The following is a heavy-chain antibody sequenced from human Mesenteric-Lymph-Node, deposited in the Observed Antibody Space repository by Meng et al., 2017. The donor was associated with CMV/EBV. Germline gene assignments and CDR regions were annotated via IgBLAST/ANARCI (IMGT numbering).Heavy chain of an antibody. CDR1: GYTFTNYG. J-gene: IGHJ6*02. Sequence: SGYTFTNYGGNWVRQAPGQGLEWMGWLNTYDADTNFAQKFQGRVTMTPDTSTNMVHLDLRSLTSDDTAVYYCVRNCSGPVCSSSGMDVWGQGTLVTVSS. CDR3: VRNCSGPVCSSSGMDV. V-gene: IGHV1-18*04. D-gene: IGHD2-15*01. CDR2: LNTYDADT.